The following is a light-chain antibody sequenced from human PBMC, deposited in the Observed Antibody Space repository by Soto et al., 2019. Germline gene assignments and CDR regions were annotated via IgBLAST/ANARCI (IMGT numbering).Light chain of an antibody. V-gene: IGKV1-6*01. CDR1: QGIRTD. Sequence: AIQMTQSPSSLSASIGDRVNITCRASQGIRTDLGWYRQKPGKAPEFLISGASTLQSGVPSRFSGSGSGTDFPLTISRLQPEDFATYYCLHDYNYPLTFGRGTKVEI. CDR2: GAS. CDR3: LHDYNYPLT. J-gene: IGKJ4*02.